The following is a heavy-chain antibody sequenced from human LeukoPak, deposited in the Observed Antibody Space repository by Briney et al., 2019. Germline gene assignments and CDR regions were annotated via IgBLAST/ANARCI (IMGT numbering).Heavy chain of an antibody. V-gene: IGHV3-66*01. Sequence: GGSLRLSCAASGLTVSSTYMSWVRQAPGKGLEWVTVIYSDGSTYYADSVKGRFTISRDNSKNTLYLQMNSLRAEDTAVYFCARRPDYGGTPTFDYWGQGTLITVSS. D-gene: IGHD4-23*01. CDR3: ARRPDYGGTPTFDY. CDR2: IYSDGST. CDR1: GLTVSSTY. J-gene: IGHJ4*02.